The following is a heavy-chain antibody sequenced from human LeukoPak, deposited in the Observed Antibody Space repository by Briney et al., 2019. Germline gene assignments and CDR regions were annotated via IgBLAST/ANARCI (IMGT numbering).Heavy chain of an antibody. Sequence: PGGSLRLSCAASGFTFSTYAMHWVRQAPGKGLEWVAVISYDGSNKYYADSVKGRFTISRDNSKNTLDLQMNSLRAEDTAVYYCARVDIAVAGTPYYFDYWGQGTLVTVPS. J-gene: IGHJ4*02. D-gene: IGHD6-13*01. V-gene: IGHV3-30-3*01. CDR3: ARVDIAVAGTPYYFDY. CDR2: ISYDGSNK. CDR1: GFTFSTYA.